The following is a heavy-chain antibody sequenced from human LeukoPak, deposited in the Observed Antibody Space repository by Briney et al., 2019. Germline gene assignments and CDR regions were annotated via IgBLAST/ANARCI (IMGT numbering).Heavy chain of an antibody. CDR1: GGSISSYY. D-gene: IGHD3-22*01. Sequence: PSETLSLTCTVSGGSISSYYWSWIRQPPGKGLEWIGYIYYSGSTNYNPSLKSRVTISVDRSKNQFSLKLSSVTAADTAVYYCARGGIVVDQGWFDPWGQGTLVTVSS. J-gene: IGHJ5*02. CDR3: ARGGIVVDQGWFDP. CDR2: IYYSGST. V-gene: IGHV4-59*12.